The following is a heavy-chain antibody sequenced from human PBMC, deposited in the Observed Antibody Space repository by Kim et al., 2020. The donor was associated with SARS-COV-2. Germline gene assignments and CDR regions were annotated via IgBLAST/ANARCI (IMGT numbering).Heavy chain of an antibody. V-gene: IGHV3-74*01. CDR1: GLTFSSYW. CDR2: INSDGSTT. D-gene: IGHD6-19*01. J-gene: IGHJ4*02. CDR3: ASRTAVAGTYYFDY. Sequence: GGSLRLSCAASGLTFSSYWMHWVRQVPGKGLVWVSRINSDGSTTNYADSVKGRFTISRDNAKNTLFLQMNSLRVEDTAVYFCASRTAVAGTYYFDYWGQG.